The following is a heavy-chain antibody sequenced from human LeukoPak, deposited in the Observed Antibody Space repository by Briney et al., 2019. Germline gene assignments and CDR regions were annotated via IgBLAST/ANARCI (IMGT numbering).Heavy chain of an antibody. CDR3: ARELAYCGGDCYSFDY. V-gene: IGHV4-34*01. CDR1: GGSFSGYY. J-gene: IGHJ4*02. CDR2: INHSGST. D-gene: IGHD2-21*02. Sequence: SETVSLPCAVYGGSFSGYYWSWIRQPPGKGLEWIGEINHSGSTNYNPSLKSRVTISVDTSKNQFSLKLSSVTAADTAVYYCARELAYCGGDCYSFDYWGQGTLVTVSS.